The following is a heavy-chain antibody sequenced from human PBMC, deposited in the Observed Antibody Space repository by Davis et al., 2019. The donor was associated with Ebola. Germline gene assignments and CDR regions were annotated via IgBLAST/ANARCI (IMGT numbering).Heavy chain of an antibody. CDR2: INPNSGGT. Sequence: ASVKVSCKASGYTFTGYYMHWVRQAPGQGLEWTGWINPNSGGTNYAQKFQGWVTMTRDTSISTAYMELSRLRSDDTAVYYCAREGCSSTSCYGWFDPWGQGTLVTVSS. CDR3: AREGCSSTSCYGWFDP. CDR1: GYTFTGYY. D-gene: IGHD2-2*01. J-gene: IGHJ5*02. V-gene: IGHV1-2*04.